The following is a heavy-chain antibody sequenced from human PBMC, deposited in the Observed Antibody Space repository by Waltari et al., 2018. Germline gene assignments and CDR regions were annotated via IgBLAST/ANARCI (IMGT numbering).Heavy chain of an antibody. Sequence: QLQLQESGPGLVKPSETLSLTCTVSGSSISSSSYYWGWIRQPPGKGLEWIGSIYYSGSTYYNPSLKSRVTISVDTSKNQFSLKLSSVTAADTAVYYCASGIATAPDYWGQGTLVTVSS. CDR2: IYYSGST. CDR1: GSSISSSSYY. J-gene: IGHJ4*02. D-gene: IGHD2-15*01. V-gene: IGHV4-39*01. CDR3: ASGIATAPDY.